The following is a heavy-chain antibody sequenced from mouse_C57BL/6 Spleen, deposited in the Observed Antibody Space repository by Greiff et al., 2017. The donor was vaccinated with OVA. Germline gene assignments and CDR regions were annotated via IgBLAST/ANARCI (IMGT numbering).Heavy chain of an antibody. V-gene: IGHV1-72*01. CDR2: IDPNSGGT. Sequence: QVQLQQPGAELVKPGASVKLSCKASGYTFTSYWMHWVKQRPGRGLEWIGRIDPNSGGTKYNEKFKSKATLTVDKPSSTAYMQLSSLTSEDSAVYYGAREGKKITTVVADWYFDVWGTGTTVTVSS. J-gene: IGHJ1*03. CDR3: AREGKKITTVVADWYFDV. CDR1: GYTFTSYW. D-gene: IGHD1-1*01.